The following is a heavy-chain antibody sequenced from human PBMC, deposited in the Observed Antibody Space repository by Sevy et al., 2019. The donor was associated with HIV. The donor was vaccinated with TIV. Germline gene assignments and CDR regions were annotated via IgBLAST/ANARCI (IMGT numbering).Heavy chain of an antibody. J-gene: IGHJ4*02. D-gene: IGHD3-22*01. CDR2: FDPEDGER. V-gene: IGHV1-24*01. CDR3: ATTKDYYESSGCPFDY. Sequence: ASVKVSCKVSGYSLTGLSMHWVRQAPGKGLEWMGSFDPEDGERIYAQKLEGRVTMTEDTSADTAYMELNSLRFEDTAVYYCATTKDYYESSGCPFDYGGQGTLVTVSS. CDR1: GYSLTGLS.